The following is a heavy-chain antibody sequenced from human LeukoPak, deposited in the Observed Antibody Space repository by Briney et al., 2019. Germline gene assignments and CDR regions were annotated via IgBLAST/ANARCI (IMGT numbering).Heavy chain of an antibody. Sequence: PGGSLRLSCAASEFTFSSYGMHWVRQAAGKGLEWVAVTWFDGSNKYYADSVKGRFTISRDNSRNTLYLQMNSLRAEDTAVYYCARQGVATAIDYWGQGTLVTVSS. CDR3: ARQGVATAIDY. CDR1: EFTFSSYG. D-gene: IGHD2-21*02. CDR2: TWFDGSNK. J-gene: IGHJ4*02. V-gene: IGHV3-33*01.